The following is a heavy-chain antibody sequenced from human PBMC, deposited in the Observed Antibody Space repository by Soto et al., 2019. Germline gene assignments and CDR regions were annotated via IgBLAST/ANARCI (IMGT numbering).Heavy chain of an antibody. V-gene: IGHV4-30-4*01. CDR1: GGSISSGDYY. CDR2: IYYSGST. J-gene: IGHJ4*02. D-gene: IGHD3-22*01. Sequence: SETLSLTCTVSGGSISSGDYYWSWIRQPPGKGLEWIGYIYYSGSTYYNPSLKSRVTISVDTSKNQFSLKLSSVTATDTAVYYCARAGGGYYDSSGYYKNWGQGTLVTVSS. CDR3: ARAGGGYYDSSGYYKN.